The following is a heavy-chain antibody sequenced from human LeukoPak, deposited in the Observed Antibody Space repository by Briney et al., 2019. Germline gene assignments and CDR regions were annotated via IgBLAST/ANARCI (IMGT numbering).Heavy chain of an antibody. CDR2: ISSSGSTI. CDR1: GFTFSSYS. CDR3: ARSRYDVVYFDY. D-gene: IGHD3-3*01. Sequence: GGSLRLSCAASGFTFSSYSMNWVRQAPGKGLEWVSYISSSGSTIYYADSVKGRFTISRDSARNSLYLQMNSLRAEDTAVYYCARSRYDVVYFDYWGQGTLVTVSS. V-gene: IGHV3-48*01. J-gene: IGHJ4*02.